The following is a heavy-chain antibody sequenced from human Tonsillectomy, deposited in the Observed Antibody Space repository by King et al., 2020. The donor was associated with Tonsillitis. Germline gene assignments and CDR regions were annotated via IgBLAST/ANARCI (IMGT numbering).Heavy chain of an antibody. CDR2: VYYTGTT. D-gene: IGHD1-26*01. Sequence: VQLQESGPGLVKPSETLSLTCTVSGDSINDRYWTWVRQPPGKGLEWIGSVYYTGTTTYSPSLKSRVSMSVDMSKNQFSLEMTSVTAADTAIYYCTSVGGGGLLHYWGQGSLVTVSS. CDR3: TSVGGGGLLHY. V-gene: IGHV4-59*11. CDR1: GDSINDRY. J-gene: IGHJ4*02.